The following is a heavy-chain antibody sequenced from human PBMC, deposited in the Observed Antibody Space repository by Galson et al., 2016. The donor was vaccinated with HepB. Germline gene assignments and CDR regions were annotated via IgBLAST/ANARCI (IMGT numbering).Heavy chain of an antibody. CDR3: ARASGNPSHFDL. Sequence: SETLSLTCAVSGASINSSNWRTWVRQAPGKGLEWIGEIYHTGTTNNNPFLNRRFTLLVDKSRNEFSLNVTSVTAADTAVYYCARASGNPSHFDLWGQGTLVTVSS. CDR1: GASINSSNW. V-gene: IGHV4-4*02. CDR2: IYHTGTT. D-gene: IGHD3-10*01. J-gene: IGHJ4*02.